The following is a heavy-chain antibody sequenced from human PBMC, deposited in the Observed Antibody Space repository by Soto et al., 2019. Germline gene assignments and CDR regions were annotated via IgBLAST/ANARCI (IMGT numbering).Heavy chain of an antibody. D-gene: IGHD3-22*01. Sequence: SETLSLTCTVSGGSINSGGYFWYWIRQHPGKGLEWIGYIYYSGSTNYNPSLKSRVTISVDTSKNQFSLKLSSVTAADTAVYYCARRAYYYDSSGYYHFFDYWGQGTLVTVSS. CDR1: GGSINSGGYF. J-gene: IGHJ4*02. V-gene: IGHV4-31*03. CDR2: IYYSGST. CDR3: ARRAYYYDSSGYYHFFDY.